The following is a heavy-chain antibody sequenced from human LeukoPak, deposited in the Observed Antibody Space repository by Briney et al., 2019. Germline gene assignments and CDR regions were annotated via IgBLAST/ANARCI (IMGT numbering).Heavy chain of an antibody. V-gene: IGHV1-2*02. CDR2: INPNSGGT. CDR3: ARAQYCSSTSCPHVDYYYYYYMDV. Sequence: ASVKVSCKASGYTFTGYYMHWVRQAPGQGLEWMGWINPNSGGTNYAQKFQGRVTMTRDTSISTVYMELSSLRSEDTAVYYCARAQYCSSTSCPHVDYYYYYYMDVWGKGTTVTVSS. CDR1: GYTFTGYY. J-gene: IGHJ6*03. D-gene: IGHD2-2*01.